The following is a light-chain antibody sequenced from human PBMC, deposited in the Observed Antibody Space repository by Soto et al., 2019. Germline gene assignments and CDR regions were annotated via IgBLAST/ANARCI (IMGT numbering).Light chain of an antibody. CDR3: QQLNSYPPYT. V-gene: IGKV1-9*01. CDR2: AAS. CDR1: QGISSY. Sequence: PLTQSPSSLSASVGDRVTITCRASQGISSYLAWYQQKPGKAPKLLIYAASTLQSGVPSRFSGSGSGTDFTLTISSLQPEDFATYCCQQLNSYPPYTFGQGTKLEIK. J-gene: IGKJ2*01.